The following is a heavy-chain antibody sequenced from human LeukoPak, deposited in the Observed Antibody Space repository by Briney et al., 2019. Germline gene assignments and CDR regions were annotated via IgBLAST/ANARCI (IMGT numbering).Heavy chain of an antibody. D-gene: IGHD2-21*01. J-gene: IGHJ3*02. V-gene: IGHV1-2*02. CDR3: ACSPVLGHAFDI. Sequence: ASVKVSCKASGYTFTGYYMHWVRQAPGQGLEWMGWTNPNSGGTNYAQKFQGRVTMTRDTSISTAYMELSRLRSDDTAVYYCACSPVLGHAFDIWGQGTMVTVSS. CDR1: GYTFTGYY. CDR2: TNPNSGGT.